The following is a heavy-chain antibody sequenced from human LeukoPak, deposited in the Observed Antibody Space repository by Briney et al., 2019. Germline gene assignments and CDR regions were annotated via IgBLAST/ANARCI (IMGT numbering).Heavy chain of an antibody. CDR3: VGDKSGTYSFDY. CDR1: GFTLTWRV. Sequence: GGSLRLSCSASGFTLTWRVMHWVRQAPGKALEYVSFIHHNGDITSYADSVRGRFTVSRDNSKNTLFLELSSLRTDDTAVYYCVGDKSGTYSFDYWGQGTLVTVSS. J-gene: IGHJ4*02. V-gene: IGHV3-64D*06. D-gene: IGHD1-26*01. CDR2: IHHNGDIT.